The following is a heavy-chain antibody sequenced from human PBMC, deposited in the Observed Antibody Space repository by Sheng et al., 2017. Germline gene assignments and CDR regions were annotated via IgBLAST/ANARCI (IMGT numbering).Heavy chain of an antibody. CDR2: IKQDGSEK. J-gene: IGHJ6*02. Sequence: EEQLVESGGGLVQPGGSLRLSCVASGFTFSRDWLNWVRQAPGKGLEWVGNIKQDGSEKYYVDSVKGRFTISRDNAKNSLSLQMNSLRAEDTAIYYCVRGMDVWGQGTTVTVSS. CDR1: GFTFSRDW. CDR3: VRGMDV. V-gene: IGHV3-7*01.